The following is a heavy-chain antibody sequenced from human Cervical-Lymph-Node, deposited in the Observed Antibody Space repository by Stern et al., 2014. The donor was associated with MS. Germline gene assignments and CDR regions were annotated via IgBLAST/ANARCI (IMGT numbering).Heavy chain of an antibody. CDR3: ATHRGRVTYYYGMDV. CDR1: GYTLSEIS. CDR2: FDPEHGET. Sequence: QVQLVQSGAEVKKPGASVKVSCKVSGYTLSEISMHWVRQAPGKGLEWMGGFDPEHGETRYAQKFQGRVTMDEHRCTDTAYMELSSLRSEDTAVYYCATHRGRVTYYYGMDVWGQGTTVTVSS. D-gene: IGHD2-21*02. J-gene: IGHJ6*02. V-gene: IGHV1-24*01.